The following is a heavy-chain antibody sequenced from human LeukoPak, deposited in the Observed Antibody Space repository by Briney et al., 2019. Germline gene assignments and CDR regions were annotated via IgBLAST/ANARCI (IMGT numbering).Heavy chain of an antibody. CDR2: INHSGST. CDR3: ARGQRGYSYGRYYFDY. J-gene: IGHJ4*02. Sequence: SETLSLTCAVYGGSFSGYYWSWIRQPPGKGLEWIGEINHSGSTTYNPSLKSRVTMSVDTSKNQFFLKLSSVTAADTAVYYCARGQRGYSYGRYYFDYWGQGTLVTVSS. V-gene: IGHV4-34*01. CDR1: GGSFSGYY. D-gene: IGHD5-18*01.